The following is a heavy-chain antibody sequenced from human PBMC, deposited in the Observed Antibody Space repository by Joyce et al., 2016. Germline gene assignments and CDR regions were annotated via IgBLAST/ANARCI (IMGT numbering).Heavy chain of an antibody. J-gene: IGHJ5*02. CDR3: ARGLVVTGTRVRGYNYGYSS. D-gene: IGHD5-18*01. Sequence: QVQLQQWGGGLLKPSETLSLTCAVYGGSFSGYYWSWIRQPPGKGLEWIGEVNHSGSTSYDESLKSRVTMSVDTSKNQLSLNLTSVTAADTAVYFCARGLVVTGTRVRGYNYGYSSWGQGTLVTVSS. CDR1: GGSFSGYY. CDR2: VNHSGST. V-gene: IGHV4-34*02.